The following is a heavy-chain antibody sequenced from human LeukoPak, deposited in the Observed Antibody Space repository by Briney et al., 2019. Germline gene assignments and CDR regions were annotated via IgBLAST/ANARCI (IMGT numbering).Heavy chain of an antibody. J-gene: IGHJ4*02. V-gene: IGHV4-39*01. CDR2: IYYSGST. CDR1: GGSISSSIYY. D-gene: IGHD1-1*01. CDR3: ASRTGNGRTAYYFDY. Sequence: SETLSLTCTVSGGSISSSIYYWGWIRQPPGKGLEWIGSIYYSGSTYYNPSLKSRVTISVDTSKNQFSLKLSSVTAADTAVYYCASRTGNGRTAYYFDYWGQGTLVTVSS.